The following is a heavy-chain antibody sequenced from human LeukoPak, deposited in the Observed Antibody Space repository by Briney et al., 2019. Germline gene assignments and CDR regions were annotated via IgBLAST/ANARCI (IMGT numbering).Heavy chain of an antibody. CDR1: GYTFKFNG. D-gene: IGHD6-13*01. Sequence: GASVTVSCKASGYTFKFNGISWVRQAPGQGLEWMGWISGYNGNTNYAQNLQGRLTMTKDISTSTAYMELRSLGSDDTAVYFCARASASLTGIAALGFDLWGQGTLVTVSS. V-gene: IGHV1-18*01. CDR2: ISGYNGNT. CDR3: ARASASLTGIAALGFDL. J-gene: IGHJ4*02.